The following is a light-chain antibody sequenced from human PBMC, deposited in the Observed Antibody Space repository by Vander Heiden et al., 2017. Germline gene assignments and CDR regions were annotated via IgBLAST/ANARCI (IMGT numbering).Light chain of an antibody. CDR3: QQYDNWPPFT. CDR1: QSVSSN. J-gene: IGKJ3*01. V-gene: IGKV3-15*01. CDR2: GAS. Sequence: EIVMTQPPATLSVSPGERATLSCRASQSVSSNLAWYQQRPGQAPRLLIYGASTRATGIPDRFSGSGSGTEFTLTISSLQSEDFAIYYCQQYDNWPPFTFGPGTKVEIK.